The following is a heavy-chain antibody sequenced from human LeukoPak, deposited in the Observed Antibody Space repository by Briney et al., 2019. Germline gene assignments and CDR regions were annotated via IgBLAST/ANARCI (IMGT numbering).Heavy chain of an antibody. Sequence: GASVKVPCKVSGYTLTELSMHWLRQAPGQGLEWMGWINPNSGGTNYAQKFQGRVTMTRDTSISTAYMELSRLRSDDTAVCYCARAGGNRDAVRGYSYGYSVHWGQGTLVTVSS. CDR3: ARAGGNRDAVRGYSYGYSVH. V-gene: IGHV1-2*02. CDR1: GYTLTELS. J-gene: IGHJ4*02. CDR2: INPNSGGT. D-gene: IGHD5-18*01.